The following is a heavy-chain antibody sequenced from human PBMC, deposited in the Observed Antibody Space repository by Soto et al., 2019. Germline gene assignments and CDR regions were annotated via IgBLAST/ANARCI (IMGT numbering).Heavy chain of an antibody. CDR1: GFPFSSYS. Sequence: PGGSLRLSCAASGFPFSSYSMNWVRQAPGKGLEWVSYISSSSSTIYYADSVKGRFTISRDNAKNSLYLQMNSLRDEDTAVYYCAISLYYYDSSGYSYFDYWGQGTLVTVSS. J-gene: IGHJ4*02. CDR2: ISSSSSTI. CDR3: AISLYYYDSSGYSYFDY. D-gene: IGHD3-22*01. V-gene: IGHV3-48*02.